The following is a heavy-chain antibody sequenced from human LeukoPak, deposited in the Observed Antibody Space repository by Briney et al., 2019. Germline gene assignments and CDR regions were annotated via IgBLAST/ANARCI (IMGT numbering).Heavy chain of an antibody. CDR3: MTAAADAFDI. J-gene: IGHJ3*02. CDR2: IRSKANSYAT. V-gene: IGHV3-73*01. CDR1: GFTFSGSA. Sequence: GGSLRLSCAASGFTFSGSAMHWVRQASGKGLEWAGRIRSKANSYATAYAASVKGGFTISRDDSKNTAYLQMNSLKTEDTAVYYCMTAAADAFDIWGQGTMVTVSS. D-gene: IGHD6-13*01.